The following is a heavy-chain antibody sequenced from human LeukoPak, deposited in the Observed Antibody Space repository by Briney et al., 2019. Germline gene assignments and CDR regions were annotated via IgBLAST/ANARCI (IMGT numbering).Heavy chain of an antibody. D-gene: IGHD3-22*01. V-gene: IGHV4-39*07. CDR2: IYYSGST. J-gene: IGHJ4*02. Sequence: SETLSLTCTVSGGSISSSSYYWGWIRQPPGKGLEWIGSIYYSGSTYYNPSLKSRVTISVDTSKNQFSLKLSSVTAADTAVYYCASEDYYDSSGPIPHWNYWGQGTLVTVSS. CDR1: GGSISSSSYY. CDR3: ASEDYYDSSGPIPHWNY.